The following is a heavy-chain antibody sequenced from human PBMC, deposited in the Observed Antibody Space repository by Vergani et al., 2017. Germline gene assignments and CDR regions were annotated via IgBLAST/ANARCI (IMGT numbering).Heavy chain of an antibody. CDR1: GGSISSYY. CDR2: IYYSVST. V-gene: IGHV4-59*01. CDR3: ARGVAVAGTNWFDP. J-gene: IGHJ5*02. D-gene: IGHD6-19*01. Sequence: QVQLQESGPGLVKPSETLSLTCTVSGGSISSYYWSWIRQPPGKGLEWIGYIYYSVSTNYNPSLKSRVTISVDTSKNQFSLKRSSVTAANTAVYYCARGVAVAGTNWFDPWGQGTLVTVSS.